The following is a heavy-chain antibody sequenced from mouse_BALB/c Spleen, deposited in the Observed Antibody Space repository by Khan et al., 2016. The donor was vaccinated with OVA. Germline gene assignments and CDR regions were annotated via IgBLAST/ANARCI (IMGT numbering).Heavy chain of an antibody. V-gene: IGHV2-6-5*01. CDR2: IWGGGSK. CDR3: AKDPPYYAMDY. J-gene: IGHJ4*01. Sequence: VQLQESGPGLVAPSQSLSITCTVSGFSLTDYAVSWIRQPPGKGLEWLGVIWGGGSKYYNSALKSRLSISKDNSKSQVFLKMNSLQTDDTAMYYCAKDPPYYAMDYWGQGTSVIVSS. CDR1: GFSLTDYA.